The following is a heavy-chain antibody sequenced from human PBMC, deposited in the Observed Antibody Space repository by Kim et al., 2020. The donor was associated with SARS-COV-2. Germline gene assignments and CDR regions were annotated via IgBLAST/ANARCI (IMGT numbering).Heavy chain of an antibody. D-gene: IGHD5-18*01. CDR3: ARHGDTAMDPYDY. CDR1: GGSISSSSYY. J-gene: IGHJ4*02. Sequence: SETLSLTCTVSGGSISSSSYYWGWIRQPPGKGLEWIGSIYYSGSTYYNPSLKSRVTISVDTSKNQFSLKLSSVTAADTAVYYCARHGDTAMDPYDYWGQGTLVTVSS. V-gene: IGHV4-39*01. CDR2: IYYSGST.